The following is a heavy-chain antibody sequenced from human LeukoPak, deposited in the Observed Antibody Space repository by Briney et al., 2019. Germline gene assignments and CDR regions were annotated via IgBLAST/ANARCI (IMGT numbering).Heavy chain of an antibody. V-gene: IGHV5-51*01. D-gene: IGHD5-12*01. CDR1: GYSFTSYW. CDR3: ARHDKGYSGYVTLDY. J-gene: IGHJ4*02. CDR2: INPGYSDI. Sequence: GESLKTSCKGSGYSFTSYWIGWVRQMPGKGLEWMGIINPGYSDIRYSPSFQGQVTISADKSISTAYLQWSSLKASDTAIYYCARHDKGYSGYVTLDYWGQGTLVTVSS.